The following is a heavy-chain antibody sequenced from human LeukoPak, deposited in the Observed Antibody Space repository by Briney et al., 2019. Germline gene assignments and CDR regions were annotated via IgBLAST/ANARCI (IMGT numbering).Heavy chain of an antibody. CDR3: ARGVSGGYGMDV. V-gene: IGHV3-33*01. Sequence: SGFTXXXYGXXXVRQAPGKGLEWVAVIWYDGSNKYYADSVKGRFTISRDNSKNTLYLQMNSLRAEDTAVYYCARGVSGGYGMDVWGQGTTVTVSS. D-gene: IGHD3-10*01. CDR2: IWYDGSNK. CDR1: GFTXXXYG. J-gene: IGHJ6*02.